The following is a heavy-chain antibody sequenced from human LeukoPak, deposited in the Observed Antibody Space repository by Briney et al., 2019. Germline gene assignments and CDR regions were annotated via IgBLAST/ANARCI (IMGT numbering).Heavy chain of an antibody. CDR1: GFNFDDYN. Sequence: GGSLRLSCAASGFNFDDYNMNWVRQAPGKGLEWVSSISSGTNYIFKADSVKGRLTISKDSARNSLSLQMNSLRADDTAVYYCARSAGGNYFDYWDQGTLVTVSS. J-gene: IGHJ4*02. CDR2: ISSGTNYI. V-gene: IGHV3-21*01. D-gene: IGHD2-8*02. CDR3: ARSAGGNYFDY.